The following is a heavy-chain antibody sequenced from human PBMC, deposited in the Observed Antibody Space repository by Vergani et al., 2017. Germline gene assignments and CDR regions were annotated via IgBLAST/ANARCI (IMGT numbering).Heavy chain of an antibody. J-gene: IGHJ4*02. CDR3: ARGGYYDFWSGYSREENFDY. Sequence: QVQLQESGPGLVKPSQTLSLTCTVSGGSISSGDYYWSWIRQPPGKGLEWIGYIYYSGSTYYNPSLKSRVTISVDTSKNQFSLKLSSVTAVDTAVYYCARGGYYDFWSGYSREENFDYWGQGTLVTVSS. D-gene: IGHD3-3*01. V-gene: IGHV4-30-4*01. CDR1: GGSISSGDYY. CDR2: IYYSGST.